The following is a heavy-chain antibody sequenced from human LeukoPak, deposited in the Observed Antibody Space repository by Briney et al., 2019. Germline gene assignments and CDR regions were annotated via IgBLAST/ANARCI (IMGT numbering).Heavy chain of an antibody. J-gene: IGHJ4*02. V-gene: IGHV4-59*12. CDR1: GGSISNYY. D-gene: IGHD3-10*01. Sequence: SETLSLTCTVSGGSISNYYWSWIRQPPGKGLEWIGYIYYSGTTNYNPSLASRVTVSVDTSKNQFSLNLTSVTAADTAVYFCARGIVYGSGSYYKAYYFDSWGQGTLVTVSS. CDR3: ARGIVYGSGSYYKAYYFDS. CDR2: IYYSGTT.